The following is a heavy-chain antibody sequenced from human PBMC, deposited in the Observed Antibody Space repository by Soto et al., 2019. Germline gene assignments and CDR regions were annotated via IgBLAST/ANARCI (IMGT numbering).Heavy chain of an antibody. D-gene: IGHD6-19*01. Sequence: QVQLVESGGGLVKPGGSLRLSCAASGFTFSDYYMSWIRQAPGKGLEWVSYISSSGSTIYYADPVKGRFTISRDNAKNXLYRQINSRRAEDTAVYYCARDSRSGWYGNNWFDPWGQGTLVTVSS. J-gene: IGHJ5*02. CDR3: ARDSRSGWYGNNWFDP. CDR1: GFTFSDYY. CDR2: ISSSGSTI. V-gene: IGHV3-11*01.